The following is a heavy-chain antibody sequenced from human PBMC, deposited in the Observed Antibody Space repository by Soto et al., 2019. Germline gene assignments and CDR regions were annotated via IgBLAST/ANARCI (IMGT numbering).Heavy chain of an antibody. D-gene: IGHD6-19*01. V-gene: IGHV3-23*01. J-gene: IGHJ4*02. CDR1: GFTFSTYA. Sequence: EVQLLESGGGLVQPGGSLRLSCAASGFTFSTYAMSWVRQAPGKGLEWVSTISATDGGTYYADSVKGRFTISRDNSKNTLYPQMNSLRAEDTAVYYFANGESSCWPAFDYWGQGTLVTVSS. CDR2: ISATDGGT. CDR3: ANGESSCWPAFDY.